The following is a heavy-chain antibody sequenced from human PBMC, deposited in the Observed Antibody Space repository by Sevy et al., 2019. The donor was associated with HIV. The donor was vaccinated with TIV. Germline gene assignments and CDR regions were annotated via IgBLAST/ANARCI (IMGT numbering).Heavy chain of an antibody. D-gene: IGHD2-2*01. V-gene: IGHV3-30*18. CDR1: GFTFSSYG. J-gene: IGHJ4*02. CDR3: AKDLRGKVPAAELCDY. Sequence: GGSLRLSCAASGFTFSSYGMHWVRQAPGKGLEWVAVISYDGSNKYYADSVKGRFTISRDNSKNTRYLQMNSLRAEDTAVYYCAKDLRGKVPAAELCDYWGQGTLVTVSS. CDR2: ISYDGSNK.